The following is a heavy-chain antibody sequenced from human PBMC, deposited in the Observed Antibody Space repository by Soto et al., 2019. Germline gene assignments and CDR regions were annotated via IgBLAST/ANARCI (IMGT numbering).Heavy chain of an antibody. D-gene: IGHD6-19*01. V-gene: IGHV3-33*01. CDR2: IWYDGSNK. Sequence: PGGSLRLSCAASGFTFSSYGMHWVRQAPGKGLEWVAVIWYDGSNKYYADSVKGRFTISRDNSKNTLYLQMNSLRAEDTAVYYCARDLAVAGTSWFDPWGQGTLVTVSS. CDR1: GFTFSSYG. J-gene: IGHJ5*02. CDR3: ARDLAVAGTSWFDP.